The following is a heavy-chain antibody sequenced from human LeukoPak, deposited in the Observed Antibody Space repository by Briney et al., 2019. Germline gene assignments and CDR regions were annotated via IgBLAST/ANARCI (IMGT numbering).Heavy chain of an antibody. CDR3: ARVYILTGYYYYYYMDV. V-gene: IGHV4-59*01. Sequence: SETLSLTCTVSGGSISSYYWSWIRQPPGKGLEWIEYIYYSGSTNYNPSLKSRVTISVDTSKNQFSLKLSSVTAADTAVYYCARVYILTGYYYYYYMDVWGKGTTVTVSS. D-gene: IGHD3-9*01. CDR2: IYYSGST. J-gene: IGHJ6*03. CDR1: GGSISSYY.